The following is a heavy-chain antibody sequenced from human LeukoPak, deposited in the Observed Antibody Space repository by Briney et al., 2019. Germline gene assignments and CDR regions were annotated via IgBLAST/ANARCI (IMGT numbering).Heavy chain of an antibody. D-gene: IGHD3-22*01. CDR3: ARGRITMIVVVPDFDY. CDR1: GYTFTGYY. Sequence: ASVKVSCKASGYTFTGYYMHWVRQAPGQGLEWMGWINPNSGGTNYAQKFQGRVTMTRDTSISTAYMELSRLRSDDTAVYYCARGRITMIVVVPDFDYWGQGTLVTVSS. CDR2: INPNSGGT. J-gene: IGHJ4*02. V-gene: IGHV1-2*02.